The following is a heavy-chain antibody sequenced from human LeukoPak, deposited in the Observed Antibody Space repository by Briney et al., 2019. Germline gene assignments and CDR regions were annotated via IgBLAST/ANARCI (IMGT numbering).Heavy chain of an antibody. V-gene: IGHV3-74*03. J-gene: IGHJ4*02. CDR3: ARDSPWLPDPY. D-gene: IGHD5-24*01. CDR1: GFTFSTYW. CDR2: MNTDGSDT. Sequence: GGSLRLACAASGFTFSTYWMHWVRQAPGKGLVWVSRMNTDGSDTTYADSVKGRFTISRDNARNTLYLQMNSLRADDTAVYYCARDSPWLPDPYWGQGTLVTVSS.